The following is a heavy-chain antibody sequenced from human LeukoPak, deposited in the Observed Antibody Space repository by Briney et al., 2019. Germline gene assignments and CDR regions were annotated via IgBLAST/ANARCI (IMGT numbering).Heavy chain of an antibody. CDR3: ARVLTMVRGVIKGFDP. CDR2: IYPGDSDT. J-gene: IGHJ5*02. Sequence: GESLKISCKVSGYSFTNYWIDWVRQMPGKGLEWMGIIYPGDSDTRYSPSFQGQVTISADKSISTAYLQWSSLKASDTAMYYCARVLTMVRGVIKGFDPWGQGTLVTVSS. V-gene: IGHV5-51*01. CDR1: GYSFTNYW. D-gene: IGHD3-10*01.